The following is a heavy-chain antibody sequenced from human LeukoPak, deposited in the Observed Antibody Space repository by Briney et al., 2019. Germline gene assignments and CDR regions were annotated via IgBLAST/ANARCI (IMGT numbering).Heavy chain of an antibody. J-gene: IGHJ4*02. CDR1: GGTFSSYA. CDR2: IIPIFGTA. D-gene: IGHD6-19*01. CDR3: ASSPQWLVPQNFDY. V-gene: IGHV1-69*06. Sequence: SVKVSCKASGGTFSSYAISWVRQAPGQGLEWMGGIIPIFGTANYAQKFQGRVTITADKSTSTAYMELSSLRSEDTAVYYCASSPQWLVPQNFDYWGQGTLVTVSS.